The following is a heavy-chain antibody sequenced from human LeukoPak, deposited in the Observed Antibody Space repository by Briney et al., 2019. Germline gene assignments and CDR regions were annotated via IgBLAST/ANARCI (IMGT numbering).Heavy chain of an antibody. CDR3: ARSGYCSGGSCYFDY. D-gene: IGHD2-15*01. V-gene: IGHV4-34*01. J-gene: IGHJ4*02. CDR2: INHGGST. CDR1: GGSFSGYY. Sequence: SETLSLTCAVYGGSFSGYYWSWIRQPPGKGLEWIGEINHGGSTNYNPSLKSRVTISVDTSKNQFSLKLSSVTAADTAVYYCARSGYCSGGSCYFDYWGQGTLVTVSS.